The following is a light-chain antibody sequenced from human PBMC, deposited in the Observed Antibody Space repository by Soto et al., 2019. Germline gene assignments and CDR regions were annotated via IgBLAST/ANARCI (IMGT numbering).Light chain of an antibody. J-gene: IGKJ4*01. V-gene: IGKV3-15*01. CDR3: QQYNVWPLT. CDR2: VAS. CDR1: QSVNSN. Sequence: EIVMTQSPVTLSVSPGDRATLSCRASQSVNSNLAWYQQKPGQTPKLLIYVASTRSTGIPARFSGSGSWTEFTLTITSLQSEDFAVYYCQQYNVWPLTFGGGTKVEFK.